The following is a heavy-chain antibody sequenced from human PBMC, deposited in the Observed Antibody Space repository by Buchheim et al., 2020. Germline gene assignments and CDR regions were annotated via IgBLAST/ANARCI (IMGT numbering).Heavy chain of an antibody. Sequence: QVQLQESGPVLVKPSQTLSFPCTFSGGSISSGGFYWRWIRQHPVKGLEWIGYIYYSGCTYYNPSLKSRVTISVDTSTYRFFLKLSSVTAADTAVYYCARQALQYLGGFDYWGQGTL. CDR2: IYYSGCT. V-gene: IGHV4-31*03. CDR3: ARQALQYLGGFDY. CDR1: GGSISSGGFY. D-gene: IGHD4-11*01. J-gene: IGHJ4*02.